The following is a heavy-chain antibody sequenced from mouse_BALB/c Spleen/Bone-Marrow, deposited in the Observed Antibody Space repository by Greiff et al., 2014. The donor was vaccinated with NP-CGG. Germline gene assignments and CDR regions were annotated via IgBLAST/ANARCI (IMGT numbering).Heavy chain of an antibody. CDR3: ARVGYRYDGYAMDY. J-gene: IGHJ4*01. CDR1: GFSLTSYG. V-gene: IGHV2-9*02. CDR2: IWAGGST. D-gene: IGHD2-14*01. Sequence: VKLMESGPGLVAPSQSLSITCTVSGFSLTSYGVHWVRQPPGEGLEWLGVIWAGGSTNYNSALMSRLSISKDNSKSQVFLKMNSLQTDDTAMYYCARVGYRYDGYAMDYWGQGTSVTVSS.